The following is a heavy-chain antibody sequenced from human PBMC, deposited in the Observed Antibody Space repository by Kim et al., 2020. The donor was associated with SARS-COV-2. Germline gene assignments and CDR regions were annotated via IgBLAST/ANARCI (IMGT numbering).Heavy chain of an antibody. J-gene: IGHJ4*02. CDR1: GGSISSSSYY. D-gene: IGHD5-18*01. Sequence: SETLSLTCTVSGGSISSSSYYWGWIRQPPGKGLEWIGSIYYSGSTYYNPSLKSRVTISVDTSKNQFSLKLSSVTAADTAVYYCASLGGYSYEYYFDYWGQGTLVTVSS. CDR3: ASLGGYSYEYYFDY. V-gene: IGHV4-39*01. CDR2: IYYSGST.